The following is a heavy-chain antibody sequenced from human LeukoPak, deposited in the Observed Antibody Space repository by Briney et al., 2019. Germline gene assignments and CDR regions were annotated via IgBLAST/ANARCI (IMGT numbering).Heavy chain of an antibody. Sequence: SVTVSCMPSGGTFSSYAISWVRQAPGQGREWMGGIIPILGIANYAQKFQGRVTITADKSTSTAYMELSSLRSEDTAVYYCARGTVDTAMVLFDYWGQGTLVTVSS. D-gene: IGHD5-18*01. CDR1: GGTFSSYA. CDR2: IIPILGIA. CDR3: ARGTVDTAMVLFDY. V-gene: IGHV1-69*10. J-gene: IGHJ4*02.